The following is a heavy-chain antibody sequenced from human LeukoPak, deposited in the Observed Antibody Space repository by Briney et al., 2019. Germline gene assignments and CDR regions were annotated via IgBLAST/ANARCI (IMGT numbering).Heavy chain of an antibody. J-gene: IGHJ5*02. CDR2: ISPSGGST. D-gene: IGHD5-24*01. CDR3: ARDNSVRDEAWWSNP. V-gene: IGHV1-46*01. Sequence: ASVKVSCKAFGYTFTSNYMHWVRQAPGQGPEWMGVISPSGGSTTYAQKFQGRVTLTRDMSTSTDYLELSSLRSGDTAVYYCARDNSVRDEAWWSNPWGQGTLVTVSS. CDR1: GYTFTSNY.